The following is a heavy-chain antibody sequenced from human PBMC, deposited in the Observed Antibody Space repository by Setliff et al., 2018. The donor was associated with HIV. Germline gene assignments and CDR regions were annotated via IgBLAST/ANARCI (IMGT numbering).Heavy chain of an antibody. D-gene: IGHD3-22*01. V-gene: IGHV1-69*05. CDR3: ATPKLSLTYYYDSSGWEDAFDI. CDR1: GGTFSSYA. CDR2: IIPIFGTA. Sequence: KVSCKASGGTFSSYAICWVRQAPGQGLEWMGGIIPIFGTANYAQKFQGRVTITTDESTSTAYMELSSLRSEDTAVYYCATPKLSLTYYYDSSGWEDAFDIWGQGTMVTVSS. J-gene: IGHJ3*02.